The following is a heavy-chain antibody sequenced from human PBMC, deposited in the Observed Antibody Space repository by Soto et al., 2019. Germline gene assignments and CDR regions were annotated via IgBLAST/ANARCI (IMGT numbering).Heavy chain of an antibody. Sequence: GGSLRLACAGSGFIFGDFYMTWIGQAPGKGLEWSSEISGTTNYRNYADSVKGRFTVSRENAKNTLYLEMNSLRAEDTAVYFCARDRDTYGHGFFDYWGQGALVTVSS. J-gene: IGHJ4*02. D-gene: IGHD5-18*01. CDR3: ARDRDTYGHGFFDY. CDR1: GFIFGDFY. V-gene: IGHV3-11*05. CDR2: ISGTTNYR.